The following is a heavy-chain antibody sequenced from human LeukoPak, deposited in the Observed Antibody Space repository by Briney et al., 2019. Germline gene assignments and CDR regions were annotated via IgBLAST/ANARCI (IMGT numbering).Heavy chain of an antibody. Sequence: PSETLSLTCAVYGGSFSGYYWSWIRQPPGKGLGWIGEINHSGSTNYNPSLKSRVTISVDTSKNQFSLKLSSVTAADTAVYYCARAKRFLEWLSLNWSDPWGQGTLVTVSS. D-gene: IGHD3-3*01. J-gene: IGHJ5*02. CDR1: GGSFSGYY. CDR3: ARAKRFLEWLSLNWSDP. CDR2: INHSGST. V-gene: IGHV4-34*01.